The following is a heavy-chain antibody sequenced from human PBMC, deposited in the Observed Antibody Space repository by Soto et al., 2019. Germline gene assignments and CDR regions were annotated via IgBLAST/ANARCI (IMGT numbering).Heavy chain of an antibody. V-gene: IGHV5-51*01. Sequence: PGESLKISCKGSGYSFPSYWIGWVRQMPGKGLEWMGIIYPGDSDTRYSPSFQGQVTISADKSISTAYLQWVSLKASDTAMYYCARPVAGGFESFQYWGQGTLVTVSS. CDR2: IYPGDSDT. D-gene: IGHD6-19*01. CDR3: ARPVAGGFESFQY. CDR1: GYSFPSYW. J-gene: IGHJ1*01.